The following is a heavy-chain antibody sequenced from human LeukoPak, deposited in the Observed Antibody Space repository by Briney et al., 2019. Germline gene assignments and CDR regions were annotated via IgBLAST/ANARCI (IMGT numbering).Heavy chain of an antibody. V-gene: IGHV3-21*01. J-gene: IGHJ4*02. CDR1: GFTFSSYS. Sequence: GGSLRLSCAASGFTFSSYSMNWVRQAPGKGLEWVSSVSSSSSYIYYADSVKGRFTISRDNAKNSLYLQMNSLRAEDTAVYYCARDQTTYYFDYWGQGTLVTVSS. CDR3: ARDQTTYYFDY. CDR2: VSSSSSYI. D-gene: IGHD1-1*01.